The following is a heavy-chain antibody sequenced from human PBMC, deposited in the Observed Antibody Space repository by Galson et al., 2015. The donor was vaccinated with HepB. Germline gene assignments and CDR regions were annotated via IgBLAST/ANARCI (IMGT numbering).Heavy chain of an antibody. CDR1: GFTFSTYW. D-gene: IGHD2-2*01. Sequence: SLRLSCAASGFTFSTYWMTWVRQAPGKGLEWVANIKQDGSEKYYADSVKGRFTISRDSAKNSVYLQMNSRRAEDTAVYYCARGDCVSTSCYGYGAFDIWGQGSMVTVSS. CDR2: IKQDGSEK. V-gene: IGHV3-7*03. J-gene: IGHJ3*02. CDR3: ARGDCVSTSCYGYGAFDI.